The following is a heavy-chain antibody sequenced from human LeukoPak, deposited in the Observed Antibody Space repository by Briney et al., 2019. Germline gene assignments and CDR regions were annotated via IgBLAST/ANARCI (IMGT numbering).Heavy chain of an antibody. D-gene: IGHD2-2*02. CDR3: ARGGGYCSSTSCYMSQYYYYMDV. J-gene: IGHJ6*03. Sequence: ASVKVSCKAFGYTFTSNYMHWVRQAPGQGPEWMGVISPSGGSTTYAQKFQGRVTLTRDMSTSTDYLELSSLRSEDTAVYYCARGGGYCSSTSCYMSQYYYYMDVWGKGTTVTISS. CDR2: ISPSGGST. V-gene: IGHV1-46*01. CDR1: GYTFTSNY.